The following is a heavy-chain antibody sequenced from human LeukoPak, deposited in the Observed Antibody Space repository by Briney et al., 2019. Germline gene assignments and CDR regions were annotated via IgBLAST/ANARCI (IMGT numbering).Heavy chain of an antibody. J-gene: IGHJ4*02. CDR2: ITSSSNYI. Sequence: GGSLRLSCAASGFTFSIYSMHWVRQAPAKGLEWLSSITSSSNYIYYADSVKGRFTISRDNVQNSLYLQMNRLRAEDTAMYYCARDRGYFDNWGQGTLVTVSS. V-gene: IGHV3-21*01. CDR1: GFTFSIYS. CDR3: ARDRGYFDN.